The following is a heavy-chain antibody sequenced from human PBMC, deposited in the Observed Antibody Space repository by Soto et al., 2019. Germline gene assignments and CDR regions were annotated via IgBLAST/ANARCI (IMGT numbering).Heavy chain of an antibody. V-gene: IGHV1-3*01. CDR2: INAGNGKT. CDR1: GYTFTTYA. Sequence: QVQLVQSGAEVKRPGASVKVSCKASGYTFTTYAMHWVCQAPGQRLEWMGWINAGNGKTKFSQKFQGRVTITRDASASTVYMELSSLRSEDTAVYYCARDLGDGYHGGFGYWGQGPLVTVSS. CDR3: ARDLGDGYHGGFGY. J-gene: IGHJ4*02. D-gene: IGHD3-16*01.